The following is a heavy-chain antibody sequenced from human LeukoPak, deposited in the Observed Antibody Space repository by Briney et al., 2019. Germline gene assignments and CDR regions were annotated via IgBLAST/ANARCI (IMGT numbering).Heavy chain of an antibody. Sequence: ASVKVSCKASGYTFTSYGTSWVRQAPGQGLGWMGWISAYNGNTNYAQKLQGRVTMTTDTSTSTAYMELRSLRSDDTAVYYCARGQYYDFWSGYPGYFDYWGQGTLVTVSS. CDR2: ISAYNGNT. CDR1: GYTFTSYG. D-gene: IGHD3-3*01. J-gene: IGHJ4*02. CDR3: ARGQYYDFWSGYPGYFDY. V-gene: IGHV1-18*01.